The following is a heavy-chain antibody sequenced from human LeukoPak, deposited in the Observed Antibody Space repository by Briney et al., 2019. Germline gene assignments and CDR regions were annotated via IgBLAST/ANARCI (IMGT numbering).Heavy chain of an antibody. CDR2: IKQDGSEK. V-gene: IGHV3-7*01. CDR3: ARGGRPDY. Sequence: GGSLRLSCAASGFMFSNYWMNWVRQAPGKGLEWVANIKQDGSEKYYVDSVKGRFTISRDNAKNSLYLQMSSLRAEDTAVYYCARGGRPDYWGQGTLVTVSS. D-gene: IGHD3-10*01. CDR1: GFMFSNYW. J-gene: IGHJ4*02.